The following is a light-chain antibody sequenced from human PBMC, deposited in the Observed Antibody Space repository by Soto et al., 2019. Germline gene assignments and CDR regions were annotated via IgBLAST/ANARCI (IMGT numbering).Light chain of an antibody. CDR2: ANN. Sequence: QSVLTQPPSVSGAPGQRVTISCTGSSSNIGAGYDVHWYQQLPGTAPKLIYANNNRPSGVPDRFSGSKSGTSASLAITGLQAEDEADYYCQSHDSSLSGYVFGTGTKLTVL. CDR3: QSHDSSLSGYV. J-gene: IGLJ1*01. CDR1: SSNIGAGYD. V-gene: IGLV1-40*01.